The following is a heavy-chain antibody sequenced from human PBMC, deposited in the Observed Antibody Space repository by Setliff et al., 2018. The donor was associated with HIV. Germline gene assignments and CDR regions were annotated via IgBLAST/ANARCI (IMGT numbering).Heavy chain of an antibody. J-gene: IGHJ4*02. CDR1: GVIFSIYS. Sequence: GGSLRLSCAASGVIFSIYSMNWVRQAPGKGLEWLSYISGDNSTIYYAESVKGRFTISRDNAKYSLCLHMNSLRAEDTAVYYCARSQLIPRDTTSYFDFWGPGTLVTVSS. V-gene: IGHV3-48*01. D-gene: IGHD5-18*01. CDR3: ARSQLIPRDTTSYFDF. CDR2: ISGDNSTI.